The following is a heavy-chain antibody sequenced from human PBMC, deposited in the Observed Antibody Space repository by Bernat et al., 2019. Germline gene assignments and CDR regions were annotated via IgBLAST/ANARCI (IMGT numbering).Heavy chain of an antibody. D-gene: IGHD1-26*01. CDR2: ISYDGSNK. CDR3: AKDRVGAEGGVYYYYGMDV. CDR1: GFTFSSYG. Sequence: VQLVESGGGLVKPGGSLRLSCAASGFTFSSYGMHWVRQAPGKGLEWVAVISYDGSNKYYADSVKGRFTISRDNSKNTLYLQMNSLRAEDTAVYYCAKDRVGAEGGVYYYYGMDVWGQGTTVTVSS. J-gene: IGHJ6*02. V-gene: IGHV3-30*18.